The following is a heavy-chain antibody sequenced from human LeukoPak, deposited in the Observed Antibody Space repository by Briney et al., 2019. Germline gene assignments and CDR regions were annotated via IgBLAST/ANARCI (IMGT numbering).Heavy chain of an antibody. CDR3: ASNDQLWFGELLFGY. Sequence: PSETLSLTCTVSGGSISSSSYYWGWIRQPPGKGLEWIGSIYYSGSTYYNPSLKSRVAISVDTSKNQFSLKLSSVTAADTAVYYCASNDQLWFGELLFGYWGQGTLVTVSS. J-gene: IGHJ4*02. V-gene: IGHV4-39*07. CDR1: GGSISSSSYY. CDR2: IYYSGST. D-gene: IGHD3-10*01.